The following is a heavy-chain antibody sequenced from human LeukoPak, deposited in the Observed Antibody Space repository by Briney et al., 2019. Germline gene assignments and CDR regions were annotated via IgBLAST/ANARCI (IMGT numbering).Heavy chain of an antibody. CDR1: GFTFSTYG. J-gene: IGHJ3*02. V-gene: IGHV3-30*18. D-gene: IGHD2-8*01. CDR2: ISYDGGKK. CDR3: AKGKQQWWTFDALDI. Sequence: GRSLRLSCAASGFTFSTYGMHAVRQAPGKGVEWVALISYDGGKKYYADSVKGRFTISRDNSKNTLYLQINSLIPDDTAVYYCAKGKQQWWTFDALDIWGQGTTVTVSS.